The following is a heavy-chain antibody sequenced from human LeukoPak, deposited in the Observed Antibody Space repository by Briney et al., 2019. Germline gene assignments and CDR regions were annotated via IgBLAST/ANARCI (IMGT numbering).Heavy chain of an antibody. CDR1: GYTFTGYY. D-gene: IGHD5-18*01. CDR3: ARSKQYSYGPTEDY. CDR2: INPNSGGT. V-gene: IGHV1-2*02. Sequence: ASVKVSCKASGYTFTGYYMHWVRQAPGQGLEWMGWINPNSGGTNYAQKFQGRVTMTRDTSISTAYMELSRLRSDDTAVYSCARSKQYSYGPTEDYWGQGTLVTVSS. J-gene: IGHJ4*02.